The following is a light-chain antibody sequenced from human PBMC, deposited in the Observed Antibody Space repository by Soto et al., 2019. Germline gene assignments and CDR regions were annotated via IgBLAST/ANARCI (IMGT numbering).Light chain of an antibody. J-gene: IGKJ1*01. Sequence: DIQMTQSPSSLSASVGDRVIITCQASQDISNYLNWYQQKPGKVPKLLIYQASSLESGVPLRFSGSASGTEFTLTINSLQPDDFATYYCQHYNRYSATFGQGTKVDI. CDR2: QAS. CDR3: QHYNRYSAT. V-gene: IGKV1-5*03. CDR1: QDISNY.